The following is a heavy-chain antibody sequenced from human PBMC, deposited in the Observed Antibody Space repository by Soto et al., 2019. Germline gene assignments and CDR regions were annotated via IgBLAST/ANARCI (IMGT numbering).Heavy chain of an antibody. Sequence: QVQLVQSGGEVKKPGASEKVSCKASGYTFTGYGVSWVRQAPGQGLEWMGWISAYNGNTDYAQKLQGRVTMTTDTSTSTAYMELTSLRSDDTAVYYCARDKSGAVTSPGDYWGQGTLVTVSS. D-gene: IGHD2-8*02. J-gene: IGHJ4*02. CDR1: GYTFTGYG. CDR3: ARDKSGAVTSPGDY. CDR2: ISAYNGNT. V-gene: IGHV1-18*01.